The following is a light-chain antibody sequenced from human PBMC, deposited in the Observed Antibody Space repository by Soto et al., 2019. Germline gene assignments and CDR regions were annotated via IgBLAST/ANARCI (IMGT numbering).Light chain of an antibody. J-gene: IGLJ3*02. Sequence: AVVTQEPSLTVSPGGTVTLTCGSNSGVVSGGHYPCWFQQKPGQAPRTLIYETTLKHPWTPARFSGSLLGGKAALTLSGAQPEDEAEYYCLLSFSGAYVVLGGGTKVTVL. CDR2: ETT. V-gene: IGLV7-46*01. CDR1: SGVVSGGHY. CDR3: LLSFSGAYVV.